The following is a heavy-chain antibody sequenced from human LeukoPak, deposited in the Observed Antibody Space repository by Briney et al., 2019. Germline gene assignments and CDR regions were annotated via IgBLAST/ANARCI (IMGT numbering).Heavy chain of an antibody. V-gene: IGHV3-21*01. J-gene: IGHJ6*02. D-gene: IGHD3-10*01. CDR3: ASLYYGSGSYYPYYYGMDV. CDR1: GFTFSSYA. CDR2: ISSSSSYI. Sequence: GGSLRLSCAASGFTFSSYAMSWVRQAPGKGLEWVSSISSSSSYIYYADSVKGRFTISRDNAKNSLYLQMNSLRAEDTAVYYCASLYYGSGSYYPYYYGMDVWGQGTTVTVSS.